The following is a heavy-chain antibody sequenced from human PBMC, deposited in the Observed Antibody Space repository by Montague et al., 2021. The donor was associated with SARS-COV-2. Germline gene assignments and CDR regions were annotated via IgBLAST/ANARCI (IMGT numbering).Heavy chain of an antibody. CDR3: ARHAGKRITIFGVVKGQYSFDF. V-gene: IGHV4-39*01. CDR2: IYYSGST. CDR1: GGSISSSSYY. D-gene: IGHD3-3*01. Sequence: SDTLSLTPTVSGGSISSSSYYWGWIRQPPGKGLEWIGSIYYSGSTYYNPSLKSRVTISVDTSKNQFSLKLSSVTAADTAVYYCARHAGKRITIFGVVKGQYSFDFWGQGTLVTVSS. J-gene: IGHJ4*02.